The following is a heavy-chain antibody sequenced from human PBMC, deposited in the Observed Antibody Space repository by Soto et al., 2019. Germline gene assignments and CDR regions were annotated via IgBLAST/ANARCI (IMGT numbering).Heavy chain of an antibody. CDR1: SGSISTDYW. J-gene: IGHJ5*02. D-gene: IGHD2-8*01. V-gene: IGHV4-4*02. CDR2: VHRSGTT. CDR3: ARGVSFRWVS. Sequence: QVQLQESGPGLVKPSGTLSLTCAVSSGSISTDYWFSWVRQPPGKGLEWIGEVHRSGTTNYIQSLKSRVTMSVDKSGNQVSLELTSVAAADTAVYYCARGVSFRWVSWGQGTLVTVSS.